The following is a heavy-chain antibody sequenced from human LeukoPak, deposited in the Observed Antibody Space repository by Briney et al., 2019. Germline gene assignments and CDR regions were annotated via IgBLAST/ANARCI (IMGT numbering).Heavy chain of an antibody. CDR3: ARARGPYYDYVWGSYRQPYFDY. D-gene: IGHD3-16*02. CDR1: GGSISSYY. CDR2: IYYSGST. Sequence: SETLPLTCTVSGGSISSYYWSWIRQPPGKGLEWIGYIYYSGSTNYNPSLKSRVTISVDTSKNQFSLKLSSVTAADTAVYYCARARGPYYDYVWGSYRQPYFDYWGQGTLVTVSS. V-gene: IGHV4-59*01. J-gene: IGHJ4*02.